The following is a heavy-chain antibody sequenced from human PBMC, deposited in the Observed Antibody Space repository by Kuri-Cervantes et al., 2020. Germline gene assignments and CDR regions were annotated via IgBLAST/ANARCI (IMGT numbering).Heavy chain of an antibody. CDR1: GGSISSYY. V-gene: IGHV4-59*08. Sequence: SETLSLTCTVSGGSISSYYWSWIRQPPGKGLEWIGYIYYSGSTNYNPSLKSRVTMSVDTSKNQFSLKLSSVTAADTAVYYCARAGRDGYSYDAFDIWGQGTMVTVSS. J-gene: IGHJ3*02. D-gene: IGHD5-24*01. CDR3: ARAGRDGYSYDAFDI. CDR2: IYYSGST.